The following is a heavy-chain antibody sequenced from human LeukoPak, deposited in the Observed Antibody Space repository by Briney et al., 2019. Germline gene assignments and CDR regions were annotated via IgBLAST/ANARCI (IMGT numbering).Heavy chain of an antibody. CDR1: GFTFSSYA. CDR2: ISYDGSNK. CDR3: ARSFDY. Sequence: GRSLRLSCAASGFTFSSYAMHWVHQAPGKGLEWVAVISYDGSNKYYADSVKGRFTISRDNSKNTLYLQMNSLRAEDTAVYYCARSFDYWGQGTLVTVSS. J-gene: IGHJ4*02. V-gene: IGHV3-30-3*01.